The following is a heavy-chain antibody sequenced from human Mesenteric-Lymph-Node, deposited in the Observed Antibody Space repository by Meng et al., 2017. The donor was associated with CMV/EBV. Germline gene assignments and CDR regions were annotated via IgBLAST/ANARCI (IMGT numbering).Heavy chain of an antibody. D-gene: IGHD3-3*01. CDR1: FSGVG. Sequence: FSGVGMGCVRHAPWNGQRRVSAIGGSGDSTNCADSMEGRFTISRDNSKIALYLQMNSLRAEDTAVYYCAKDLGNYDFWSGYYSYFDYWGQGTLVTVSS. CDR3: AKDLGNYDFWSGYYSYFDY. J-gene: IGHJ4*02. V-gene: IGHV3-23*01. CDR2: IGGSGDST.